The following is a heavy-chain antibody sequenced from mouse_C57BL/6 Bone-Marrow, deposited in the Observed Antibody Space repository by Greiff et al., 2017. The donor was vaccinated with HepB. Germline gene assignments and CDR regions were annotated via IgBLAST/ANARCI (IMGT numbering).Heavy chain of an antibody. D-gene: IGHD1-1*01. Sequence: VKLVESGPELVRPGVSVKISCKGSGYTFTDYAMHWVKQSHAKSLEWIGVISTYYGDASYNQKFKDKATMTVDKSSSTAYMELARLTSEDSAVYYCAVTTEGPYFDYWGQGTTLTVSS. J-gene: IGHJ2*01. CDR1: GYTFTDYA. V-gene: IGHV1-67*01. CDR2: ISTYYGDA. CDR3: AVTTEGPYFDY.